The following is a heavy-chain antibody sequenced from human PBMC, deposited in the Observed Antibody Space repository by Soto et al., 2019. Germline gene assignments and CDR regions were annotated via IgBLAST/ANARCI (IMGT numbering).Heavy chain of an antibody. J-gene: IGHJ4*02. CDR2: ISWNSGSI. CDR3: AKGTSLYSNYFDY. D-gene: IGHD4-4*01. V-gene: IGHV3-9*01. Sequence: GGSLRLSCAASGFTFDDYAMHWVRQAPGKGLEWVSGISWNSGSIGYADSVKGRFTISRDNAKNSLYLQMNSLRAEDTALYYCAKGTSLYSNYFDYWGQGTLVTVSS. CDR1: GFTFDDYA.